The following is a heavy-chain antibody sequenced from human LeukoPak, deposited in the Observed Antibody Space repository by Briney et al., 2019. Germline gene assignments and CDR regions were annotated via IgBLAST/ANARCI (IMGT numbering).Heavy chain of an antibody. V-gene: IGHV4-39*01. CDR1: GGSISSSSHY. CDR2: IYYSGST. CDR3: ARQKSGSYGLFDY. D-gene: IGHD1-26*01. Sequence: SETMSLTCTVSGGSISSSSHYWGWIRQPPGKGLEWIGSIYYSGSTYYNPSLKSRVTISVDTSKNQFSLKLSSVTAADTSVYYCARQKSGSYGLFDYWGQGTLVTVSS. J-gene: IGHJ4*02.